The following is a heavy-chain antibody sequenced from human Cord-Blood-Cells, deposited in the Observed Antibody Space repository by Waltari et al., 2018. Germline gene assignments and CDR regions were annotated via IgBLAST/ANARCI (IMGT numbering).Heavy chain of an antibody. J-gene: IGHJ3*02. V-gene: IGHV4-59*08. Sequence: QVQLQDSGPGLVTPPETLYLTCTAPGGPLSSYYWSSLRQPPGKGLEWIGYIYYSGSTNYNPSLKSRVTISVDTSKNQFSLKLSSVTAADTAVYYCARQRDYYDKGAFDIWGQGTMVTVSS. CDR2: IYYSGST. CDR1: GGPLSSYY. CDR3: ARQRDYYDKGAFDI. D-gene: IGHD3-22*01.